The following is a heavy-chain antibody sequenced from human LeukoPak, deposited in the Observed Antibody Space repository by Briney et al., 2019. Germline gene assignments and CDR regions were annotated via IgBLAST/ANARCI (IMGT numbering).Heavy chain of an antibody. CDR1: GFTFSSYG. Sequence: GGSLRLSCAASGFTFSSYGMHWVRQAPSKGLEWVAVIWYDGSNKYYADSVKGRFTISRDNSKNTLYLQMNSLRAEDTAVYYCARDRRARWFGEWPHDYWGQGTLVTVSS. CDR3: ARDRRARWFGEWPHDY. V-gene: IGHV3-33*01. D-gene: IGHD3-10*01. J-gene: IGHJ4*02. CDR2: IWYDGSNK.